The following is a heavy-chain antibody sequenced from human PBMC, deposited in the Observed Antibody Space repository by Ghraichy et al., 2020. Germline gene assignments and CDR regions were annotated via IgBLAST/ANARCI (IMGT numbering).Heavy chain of an antibody. CDR3: ARRHRYCSGDSCYLFDN. D-gene: IGHD2-15*01. CDR2: IYWNDDK. J-gene: IGHJ4*02. Sequence: SGPTLVKPTQTLTLTCTFSGFSLSTSGVGVGWIRQPPGKALKWLALIYWNDDKHYSPSLKSRLTITKDTSKNQVVLTMTNMDPADTSTYYCARRHRYCSGDSCYLFDNWGQGTLVTVSS. CDR1: GFSLSTSGVG. V-gene: IGHV2-5*01.